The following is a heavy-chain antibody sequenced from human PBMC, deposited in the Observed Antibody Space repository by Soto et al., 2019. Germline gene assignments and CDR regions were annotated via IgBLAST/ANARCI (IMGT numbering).Heavy chain of an antibody. D-gene: IGHD3-22*01. CDR2: IYYSGST. V-gene: IGHV4-30-4*01. J-gene: IGHJ4*02. Sequence: TLSLTCTVSGGSISSGDYYWSWIRQPPGKGLEWIGYIYYSGSTYYNPSLKSRVTISVDTSKNQFSLKLSSVTVADTAVYYCARDPVYYDSSGYRYFDYWGQGTLVTVSS. CDR3: ARDPVYYDSSGYRYFDY. CDR1: GGSISSGDYY.